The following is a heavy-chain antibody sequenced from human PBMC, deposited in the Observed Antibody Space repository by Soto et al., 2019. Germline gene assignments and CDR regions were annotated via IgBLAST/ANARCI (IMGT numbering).Heavy chain of an antibody. CDR1: GGSISSSSYY. V-gene: IGHV4-39*01. CDR3: ARNAPVGVQYYYDSSGYYYFDY. CDR2: IYYSGST. D-gene: IGHD3-22*01. Sequence: SETLSLTCTVSGGSISSSSYYWGWIRQPPGKGLEWIGSIYYSGSTYYNPSLKSRVTISVDTSKNQFSLKLSSVTAADTAVYYCARNAPVGVQYYYDSSGYYYFDYWGQGTLVTVSS. J-gene: IGHJ4*02.